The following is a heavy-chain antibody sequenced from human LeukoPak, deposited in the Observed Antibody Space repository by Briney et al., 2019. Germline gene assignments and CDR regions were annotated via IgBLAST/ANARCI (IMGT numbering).Heavy chain of an antibody. D-gene: IGHD2-2*01. V-gene: IGHV3-23*01. CDR2: ISGSGGST. CDR3: AGGYCSSTSCYRSSPYGMDV. Sequence: GGSLRLSCAASGFTFSSYAMSWVRQAPGKGLEWVSAISGSGGSTYYADSVKGRFTISRDNSKNTLYLQMSSLRAEDTAVYYCAGGYCSSTSCYRSSPYGMDVWGQGTTVTVSS. CDR1: GFTFSSYA. J-gene: IGHJ6*02.